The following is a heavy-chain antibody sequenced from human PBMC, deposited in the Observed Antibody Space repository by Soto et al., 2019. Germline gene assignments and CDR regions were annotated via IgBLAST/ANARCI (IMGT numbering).Heavy chain of an antibody. CDR3: TRGGRADGMDV. CDR2: IRSKAYGGTT. Sequence: GSLLLACISSVFTFGDYGLGWVRQAPGKGLEWVGCIRSKAYGGTTEYAASVKGRFTISRDDSKRIAYLQMNSLKAEDTGVYYCTRGGRADGMDVWGQGTTVTVSS. CDR1: VFTFGDYG. J-gene: IGHJ6*02. V-gene: IGHV3-49*04. D-gene: IGHD2-15*01.